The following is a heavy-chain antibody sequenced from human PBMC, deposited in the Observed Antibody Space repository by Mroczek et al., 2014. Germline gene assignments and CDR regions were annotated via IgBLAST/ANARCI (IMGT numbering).Heavy chain of an antibody. CDR3: AKEESEWELLAHYYYGMDV. Sequence: VQLQQSGGGAVQPGRSLRLSCAASGFTFSSYGMHWVRQAPGKGLEWVAVISYDGSNKYYADSVKGRFTISRDNSKNTLYLQMNSLRAEDTAVYYCAKEESEWELLAHYYYGMDVWGQGTTVTVSS. J-gene: IGHJ6*02. D-gene: IGHD1-26*01. CDR1: GFTFSSYG. CDR2: ISYDGSNK. V-gene: IGHV3-30*18.